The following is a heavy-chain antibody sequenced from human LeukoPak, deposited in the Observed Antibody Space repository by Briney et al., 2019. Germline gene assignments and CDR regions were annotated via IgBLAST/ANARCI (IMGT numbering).Heavy chain of an antibody. J-gene: IGHJ5*02. CDR3: AKGGSYYTSSWFDP. Sequence: GGSLRLSCAASAFTFSTYPMSWVRQAPGKGLEWVSAISGVGGSTFYADSVKGRFTISRDNSMNTLYLEMNSLRAEDTAVYYCAKGGSYYTSSWFDPWGQGTLVTVSS. D-gene: IGHD3-10*01. CDR1: AFTFSTYP. CDR2: ISGVGGST. V-gene: IGHV3-23*01.